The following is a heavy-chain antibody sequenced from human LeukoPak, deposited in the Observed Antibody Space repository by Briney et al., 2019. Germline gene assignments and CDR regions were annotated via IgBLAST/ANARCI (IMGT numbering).Heavy chain of an antibody. CDR3: AKRYDGSGYFYVYYFDY. D-gene: IGHD3-22*01. J-gene: IGHJ4*02. CDR2: ISDSGGRT. CDR1: GFTFSTYG. Sequence: PGGSLRLSCEASGFTFSTYGMSWVRQASGKGLEWVSAISDSGGRTYYADSVKGRFTISRDNSKNTLCLQMNSLRAEDTAVYYCAKRYDGSGYFYVYYFDYWGQGTLVTVSS. V-gene: IGHV3-23*01.